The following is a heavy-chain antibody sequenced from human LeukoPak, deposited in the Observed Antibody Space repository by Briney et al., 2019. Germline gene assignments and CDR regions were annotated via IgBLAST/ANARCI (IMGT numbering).Heavy chain of an antibody. CDR3: ARGRTADYYQYYMDV. V-gene: IGHV4-61*02. CDR2: IYISGTT. CDR1: CGSVSSGSYY. Sequence: SETLSLTCTVSCGSVSSGSYYWTWIRQTAGKELEWIGRIYISGTTNYNPSLKSRVTISLDTSKNQFSLKLSSVTAADTAVHYCARGRTADYYQYYMDVWGTGTTVTVSS. J-gene: IGHJ6*03. D-gene: IGHD5-18*01.